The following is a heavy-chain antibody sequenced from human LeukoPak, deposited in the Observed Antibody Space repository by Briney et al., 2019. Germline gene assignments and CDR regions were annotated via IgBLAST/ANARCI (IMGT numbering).Heavy chain of an antibody. J-gene: IGHJ4*02. CDR3: AKDLSAHFWSGYHP. Sequence: AGGSLRLSCAASGFTFSSYAMSWVRQAPGKGLEWVSAISGSGGSTYYADSVKGRFTISRDNSKNTLYLQMNSLRAEDTAVYYCAKDLSAHFWSGYHPWGQGTLVTVSS. V-gene: IGHV3-23*01. D-gene: IGHD3-3*02. CDR1: GFTFSSYA. CDR2: ISGSGGST.